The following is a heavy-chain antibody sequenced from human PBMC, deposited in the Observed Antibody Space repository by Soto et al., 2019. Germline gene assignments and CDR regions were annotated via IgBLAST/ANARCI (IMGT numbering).Heavy chain of an antibody. V-gene: IGHV2-5*02. J-gene: IGHJ4*02. Sequence: QITLKESGPTLVEPTQTLTLTCTFSGFSLSTSGMGVGWIRQPPGKALEWLAVIYWDDDKQYRPSLRSRLTITKDNSKSQVVLTMTNVDPEDTATYYCAHLIRRGINHYFDYWGQGSLVTVSS. CDR2: IYWDDDK. D-gene: IGHD2-21*01. CDR1: GFSLSTSGMG. CDR3: AHLIRRGINHYFDY.